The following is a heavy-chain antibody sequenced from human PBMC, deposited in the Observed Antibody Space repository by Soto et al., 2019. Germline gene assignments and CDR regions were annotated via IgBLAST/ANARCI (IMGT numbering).Heavy chain of an antibody. D-gene: IGHD6-13*01. Sequence: GASVKVSCKASGYTFTSYDINWVRQATGQGLEWMGWMNPNSGNTGYAQKFQGRVTMTRNTSISTAYMELSSLRSEDTAVYYCASYTSRIDAFDIWGQGTTVTVSS. CDR3: ASYTSRIDAFDI. J-gene: IGHJ3*02. CDR1: GYTFTSYD. V-gene: IGHV1-8*01. CDR2: MNPNSGNT.